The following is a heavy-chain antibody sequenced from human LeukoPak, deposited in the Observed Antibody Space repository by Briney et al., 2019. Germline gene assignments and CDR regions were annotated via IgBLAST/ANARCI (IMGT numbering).Heavy chain of an antibody. V-gene: IGHV1-2*02. J-gene: IGHJ5*02. Sequence: ASVKVSCKASGYTFTGYYMHWVRQAPGQGLEWMGWINPNSGGTNYAQKFQGRVTMTRDTSISTAYMELSRLRSDDTAVYYCARGSALGYYDSSGYYGDWFDPWGQGTLVTVSS. D-gene: IGHD3-22*01. CDR2: INPNSGGT. CDR1: GYTFTGYY. CDR3: ARGSALGYYDSSGYYGDWFDP.